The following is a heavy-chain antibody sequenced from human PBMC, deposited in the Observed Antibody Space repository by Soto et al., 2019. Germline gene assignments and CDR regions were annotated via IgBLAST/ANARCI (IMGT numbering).Heavy chain of an antibody. V-gene: IGHV3-30*18. J-gene: IGHJ4*02. CDR3: VKEIIGYCPGYTCNILQS. CDR1: GFIFNSYD. CDR2: LSHDGSKR. D-gene: IGHD2-8*02. Sequence: GGSLRLSCAASGFIFNSYDMHWVRQAPGKGLEWMAFLSHDGSKRFYADSVKGRITISRDNFNNTLLLQMHSLRPEDTGVYYCVKEIIGYCPGYTCNILQSWGQGARVTVSS.